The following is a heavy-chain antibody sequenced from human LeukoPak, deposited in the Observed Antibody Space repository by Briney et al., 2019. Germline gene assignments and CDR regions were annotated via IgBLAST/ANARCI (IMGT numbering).Heavy chain of an antibody. CDR2: IWYDGSKK. D-gene: IGHD4-23*01. CDR3: RSITDDGGNFSDH. Sequence: GGSLRLSCAASGFTFSNYGMHWIRQAPGKGLEWVAVIWYDGSKKYYGDSVKGRFTTSRDNSKNRLYLQMNSLRAEDTAVYYCRSITDDGGNFSDHWGQGTLVTVSS. V-gene: IGHV3-33*01. J-gene: IGHJ4*02. CDR1: GFTFSNYG.